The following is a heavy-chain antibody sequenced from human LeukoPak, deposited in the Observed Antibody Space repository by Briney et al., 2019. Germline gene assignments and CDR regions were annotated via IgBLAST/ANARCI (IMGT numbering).Heavy chain of an antibody. V-gene: IGHV1-18*01. CDR1: GYTFSRYG. D-gene: IGHD3-3*01. Sequence: ASVRVSCKASGYTFSRYGITWVRQAPGQGLEWVAWISAYNGNTNYAHSVQGRVTMTTDTSTSTAYMELRSLRSDDTAVYFCAREFRTYYDFWSGYHIFDYWGQGTLVSVSS. CDR3: AREFRTYYDFWSGYHIFDY. J-gene: IGHJ4*02. CDR2: ISAYNGNT.